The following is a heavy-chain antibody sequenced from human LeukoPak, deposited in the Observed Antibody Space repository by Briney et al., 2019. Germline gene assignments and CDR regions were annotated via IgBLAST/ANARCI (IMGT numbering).Heavy chain of an antibody. CDR3: ARAHITATNFDF. CDR2: ISDSGST. D-gene: IGHD1-7*01. Sequence: SETLSLTCTVSGGSISTYYWTCIRQPPGKGLEWIAHISDSGSTSCNPSLKSRVTTSVDTSKNQFSLRLNSVTAADTAVYYCARAHITATNFDFWGQGTLVTVSS. V-gene: IGHV4-59*01. CDR1: GGSISTYY. J-gene: IGHJ4*02.